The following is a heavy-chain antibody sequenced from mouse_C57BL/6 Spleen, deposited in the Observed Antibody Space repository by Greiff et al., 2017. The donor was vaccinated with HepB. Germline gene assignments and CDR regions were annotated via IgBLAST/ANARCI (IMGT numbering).Heavy chain of an antibody. CDR1: GYAFTNYL. D-gene: IGHD1-1*01. Sequence: QVQLKESGAELVRPGTSVKVSCKASGYAFTNYLIEWVKQRPGQGLEWIGVINPGSGGTNYNEKFKGKATLTADKSSSTAYMQLSSLTSEDSAVYFCARRGYYYGSDYWGQGTTLTVSS. V-gene: IGHV1-54*01. J-gene: IGHJ2*01. CDR2: INPGSGGT. CDR3: ARRGYYYGSDY.